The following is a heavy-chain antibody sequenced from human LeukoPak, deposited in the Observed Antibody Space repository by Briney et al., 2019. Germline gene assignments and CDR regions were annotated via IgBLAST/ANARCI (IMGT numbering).Heavy chain of an antibody. V-gene: IGHV1-3*01. Sequence: ASVKVSCKASGYTFAKYAIHWVRQAPGQRLEWMGWINAGDGSTRYSQKFHGGVTITRDTSASTAYMELSSLRSEDTAVYYCAGGAPNWGFDYWGQGTLVIVSS. CDR3: AGGAPNWGFDY. D-gene: IGHD7-27*01. CDR2: INAGDGST. J-gene: IGHJ4*02. CDR1: GYTFAKYA.